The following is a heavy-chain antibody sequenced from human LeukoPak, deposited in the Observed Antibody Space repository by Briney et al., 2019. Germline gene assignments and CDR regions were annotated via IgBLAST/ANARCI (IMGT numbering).Heavy chain of an antibody. V-gene: IGHV1-2*02. CDR2: INPNSGGI. CDR1: GYNFEDYY. J-gene: IGHJ4*02. D-gene: IGHD3-22*01. Sequence: ASVKVSCKASGYNFEDYYIHWVRQAPGQGLEWMGGINPNSGGIKQAQMLQGRVTMTRDTSISTAYMDLTSLRSDDTAVYYCARGRHFDSNGYYAAFYFDSWGQGTLVTVSS. CDR3: ARGRHFDSNGYYAAFYFDS.